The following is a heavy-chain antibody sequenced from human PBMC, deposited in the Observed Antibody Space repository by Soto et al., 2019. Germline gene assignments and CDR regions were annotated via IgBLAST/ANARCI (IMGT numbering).Heavy chain of an antibody. Sequence: GGSLRPSYAASGFSFCSYSLSWVRPAPGEGLEGVSAIGGGGGRTYYADPVRGRFTISRDNSKNTLYLKMNSLRAEDRAVYYCAKDHQVYGDYGLNWFDPWGQGTLVPVSS. V-gene: IGHV3-23*01. CDR3: AKDHQVYGDYGLNWFDP. D-gene: IGHD4-17*01. CDR1: GFSFCSYS. CDR2: IGGGGGRT. J-gene: IGHJ5*02.